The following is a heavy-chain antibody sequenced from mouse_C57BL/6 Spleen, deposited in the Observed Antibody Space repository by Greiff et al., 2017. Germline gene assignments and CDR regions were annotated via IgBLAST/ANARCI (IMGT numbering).Heavy chain of an antibody. CDR1: GFSLTSYA. Sequence: QVQLKESGPGLVAPSQSLSITCTVSGFSLTSYAISWVRQPPGKGLEWLGVIWTGGGTNYNSALKSRLSISKDNSKSQVFLKMNSLQTDDTARYYCARLYYDYDGGYYYAMDYWGQGTSVTVSS. V-gene: IGHV2-9-1*01. CDR2: IWTGGGT. D-gene: IGHD2-4*01. J-gene: IGHJ4*01. CDR3: ARLYYDYDGGYYYAMDY.